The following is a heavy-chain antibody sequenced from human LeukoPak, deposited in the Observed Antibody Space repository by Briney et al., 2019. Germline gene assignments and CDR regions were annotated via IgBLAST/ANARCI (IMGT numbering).Heavy chain of an antibody. CDR2: VYTGGTT. Sequence: SGTLSLTCTVSGASISSSYWSWIRQPAGKGLEWIGRVYTGGTTSYNPSLESRLTMSVDTSKKHFSLNLTSVTAADTAVYYCAREINRYFDLWGRGTLVTVSS. CDR3: AREINRYFDL. CDR1: GASISSSY. V-gene: IGHV4-4*07. J-gene: IGHJ2*01.